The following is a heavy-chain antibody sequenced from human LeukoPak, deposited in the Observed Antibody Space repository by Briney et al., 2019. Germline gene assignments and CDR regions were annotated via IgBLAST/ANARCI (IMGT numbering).Heavy chain of an antibody. J-gene: IGHJ6*03. CDR3: ARDPGSGSYYYYMDV. V-gene: IGHV3-7*01. CDR2: IKQDGSET. CDR1: GFTFTNNF. D-gene: IGHD1-26*01. Sequence: GGSLRLSCAASGFTFTNNFMSWVRQVPGKGLEWVANIKQDGSETTYADSVRGRFTIFRDNAKNSLYLQMNSLRAEDTAVYYCARDPGSGSYYYYMDVWGKGTTVTVSS.